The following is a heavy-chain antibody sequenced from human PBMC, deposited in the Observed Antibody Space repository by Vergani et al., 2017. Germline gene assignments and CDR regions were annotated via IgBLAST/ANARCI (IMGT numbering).Heavy chain of an antibody. CDR2: IVPIFEKI. D-gene: IGHD1-26*01. CDR3: ARPWERRSAFDI. CDR1: GVNYRSPA. V-gene: IGHV1-69*13. Sequence: QVQLVQSGAEVKKPGASVKVSCKASGVNYRSPAISWVRLAPGQGLEWMGRIVPIFEKINYAPKFQGRVTITADESTNIAYMELTSLTSDDTAIYYCARPWERRSAFDIWGQGTMVTVSS. J-gene: IGHJ3*02.